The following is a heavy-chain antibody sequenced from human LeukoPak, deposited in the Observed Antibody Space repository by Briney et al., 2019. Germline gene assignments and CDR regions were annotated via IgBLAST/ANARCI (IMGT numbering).Heavy chain of an antibody. V-gene: IGHV5-51*01. CDR3: ARQTTQMDIVVVPAAWDY. J-gene: IGHJ4*02. D-gene: IGHD2-2*03. CDR2: IHPGDSDT. Sequence: GESLKISCKGSGYIFTSYWIGWVRQLPGKGLEWMGIIHPGDSDTRYSPSFQGQVTFSADKSIITAYLQWSSLKASDTAMYYCARQTTQMDIVVVPAAWDYWGQGTLVTVSS. CDR1: GYIFTSYW.